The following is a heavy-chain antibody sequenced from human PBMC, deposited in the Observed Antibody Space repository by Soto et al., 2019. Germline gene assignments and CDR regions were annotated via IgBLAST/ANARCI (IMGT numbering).Heavy chain of an antibody. D-gene: IGHD3-10*01. V-gene: IGHV4-30-4*01. Sequence: SETLSLTCTVSGGSISSGDYYWSWIRQPPGKGLEWIGYIYYSGSTYYNPSLKSRVTISVDTSKNQFSLKLSSVTAADTTVYYCARVGFGELLAHGMDVWGQGTTVTVSS. CDR3: ARVGFGELLAHGMDV. J-gene: IGHJ6*02. CDR2: IYYSGST. CDR1: GGSISSGDYY.